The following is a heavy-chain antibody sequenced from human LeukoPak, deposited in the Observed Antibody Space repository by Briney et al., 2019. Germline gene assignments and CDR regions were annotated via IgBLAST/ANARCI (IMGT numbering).Heavy chain of an antibody. Sequence: SQTLSLTCAVSGDSVSSNSAAWNWIRQSPSRGLEWLGRTYYRSKWYNDYAVPVKSRITINPDTSKNQFSLQLNSVTPEDTAVYYCARAWTAKNSSSWHEFDYWGQGTLVTVSS. J-gene: IGHJ4*02. CDR1: GDSVSSNSAA. V-gene: IGHV6-1*01. CDR3: ARAWTAKNSSSWHEFDY. CDR2: TYYRSKWYN. D-gene: IGHD6-13*01.